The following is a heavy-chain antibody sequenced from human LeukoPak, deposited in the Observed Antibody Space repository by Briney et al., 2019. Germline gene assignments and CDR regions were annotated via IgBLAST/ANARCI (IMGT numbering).Heavy chain of an antibody. CDR1: GFTFSSYA. Sequence: GGSLRLTCAASGFTFSSYAMSWVRQAPGKGLEWVSAISGSGGSTYYADSVKGRFTISRDNSKNTLYLQMHSLRAEDTAVYYCAKDVRQLVQGFDYWGQGTLVTVSS. J-gene: IGHJ4*02. CDR3: AKDVRQLVQGFDY. CDR2: ISGSGGST. V-gene: IGHV3-23*01. D-gene: IGHD6-13*01.